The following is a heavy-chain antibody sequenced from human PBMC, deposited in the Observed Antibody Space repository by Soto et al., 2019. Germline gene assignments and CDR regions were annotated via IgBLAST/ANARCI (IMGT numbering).Heavy chain of an antibody. CDR1: GFTFSSYA. Sequence: QVQLVESGGGVVQPGRSLRLSCAASGFTFSSYAMHWVCQAPGKGLEWVAVISYDGSNKYYADSVKGRFTISRDNSKNTLYLQMNSLRAEDTAVYYCARGSGDYDYWGQGTLVTVSS. J-gene: IGHJ4*02. V-gene: IGHV3-30-3*01. CDR2: ISYDGSNK. D-gene: IGHD4-17*01. CDR3: ARGSGDYDY.